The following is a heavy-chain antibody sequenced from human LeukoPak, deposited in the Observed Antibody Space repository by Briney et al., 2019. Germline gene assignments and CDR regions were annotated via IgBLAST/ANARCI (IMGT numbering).Heavy chain of an antibody. CDR1: GGSFSAYY. V-gene: IGHV4-34*01. Sequence: SETLSLTCAVYGGSFSAYYWSWIRQPPGKGLEWIGEINHSGTTNYNPSLKSRVTVSVDTSKNQFSLKLSSVTAADTAVYYCARRFYYYNYYMDVWGKGTTVTVSS. J-gene: IGHJ6*03. CDR2: INHSGTT. CDR3: ARRFYYYNYYMDV.